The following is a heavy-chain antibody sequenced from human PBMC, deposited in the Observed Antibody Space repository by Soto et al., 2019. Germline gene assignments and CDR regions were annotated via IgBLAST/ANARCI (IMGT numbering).Heavy chain of an antibody. CDR2: IRSKTNSYAT. Sequence: GGSLRLSCAASGFTFSGSAMHWVRQASGKGLGWVGRIRSKTNSYATAYAASLKGRFTISRDDSKDTAYLQMNSLKTEDTAVYYCTRDPRNYYDSIGSANWFDPWGQGTLVTVSS. CDR3: TRDPRNYYDSIGSANWFDP. J-gene: IGHJ5*02. CDR1: GFTFSGSA. D-gene: IGHD3-22*01. V-gene: IGHV3-73*01.